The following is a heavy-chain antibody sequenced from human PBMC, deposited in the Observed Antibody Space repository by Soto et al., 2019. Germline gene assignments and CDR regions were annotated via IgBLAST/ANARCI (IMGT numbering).Heavy chain of an antibody. D-gene: IGHD2-2*01. J-gene: IGHJ5*02. CDR2: ISWNSGSI. CDR1: GFTFDDYA. V-gene: IGHV3-9*01. Sequence: EVQLVESGGGLVQPGRSLRLSCAASGFTFDDYAMHWVRQAPGKGLEWVSGISWNSGSIGYADSVKGRFTISRDNAKNSLYLQMNSLRAEDTALYYCAKSCCSSTSCYNWFDPWGQGTLVTVSS. CDR3: AKSCCSSTSCYNWFDP.